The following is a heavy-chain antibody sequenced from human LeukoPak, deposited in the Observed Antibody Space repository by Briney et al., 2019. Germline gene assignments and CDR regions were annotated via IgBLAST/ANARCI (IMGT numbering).Heavy chain of an antibody. CDR2: INHSGST. J-gene: IGHJ4*02. V-gene: IGHV4-34*01. CDR1: GGSFSGYY. Sequence: PSETLSLTCAVYGGSFSGYYWSWIRQPPGKGLEWIGEINHSGSTNYNPSLKSRVTISVDTSKNQFSLKLSSVTAADTAVYYCARSYCDFWSGYHYYFDYWGQGTLVTVSS. D-gene: IGHD3-3*01. CDR3: ARSYCDFWSGYHYYFDY.